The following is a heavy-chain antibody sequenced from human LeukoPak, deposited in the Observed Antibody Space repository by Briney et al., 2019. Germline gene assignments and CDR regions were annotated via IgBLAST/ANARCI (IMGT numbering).Heavy chain of an antibody. Sequence: NPGGSLRLSCAASRFTFSSYSMNWVRQAPGKGLEWVSSISSGSSYIYYADSVEGRFTISRDNAKNSLYLQINSLRAEDTAVYYCARDSRIGDYFDYWGQGTLVTVSS. CDR2: ISSGSSYI. D-gene: IGHD2-21*01. CDR3: ARDSRIGDYFDY. V-gene: IGHV3-21*01. CDR1: RFTFSSYS. J-gene: IGHJ4*02.